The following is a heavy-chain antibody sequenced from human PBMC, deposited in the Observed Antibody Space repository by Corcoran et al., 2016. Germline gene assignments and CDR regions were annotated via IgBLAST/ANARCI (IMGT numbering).Heavy chain of an antibody. D-gene: IGHD3-16*02. Sequence: EVQLVESGGGLVQPGESLRLSCAASGFTFTNYGMNWVRQAPGEGLEWISYIGTSGATTYYADSVKGRFTISRDNAKNSVFLQINSLRAEETAVYYCARDRYRYYFDDWGQGTRVTVSS. CDR1: GFTFTNYG. CDR3: ARDRYRYYFDD. CDR2: IGTSGATT. J-gene: IGHJ4*02. V-gene: IGHV3-48*04.